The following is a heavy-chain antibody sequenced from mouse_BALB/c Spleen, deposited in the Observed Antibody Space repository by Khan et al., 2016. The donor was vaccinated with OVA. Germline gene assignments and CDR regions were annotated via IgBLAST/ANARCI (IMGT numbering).Heavy chain of an antibody. CDR2: ISYSGGT. D-gene: IGHD1-1*01. CDR3: ARGNYYGYYFDY. V-gene: IGHV3-2*02. CDR1: GYSITSGYA. Sequence: EVQLQESGPGLVKPSQSLSLTCTVTGYSITSGYAWNWIRQFPGNKLEWMGYISYSGGTSYTPSLKSRISITRDTSKNQFFLQLNSVTTEDTATYSCARGNYYGYYFDYWGQGTTLTVSS. J-gene: IGHJ2*01.